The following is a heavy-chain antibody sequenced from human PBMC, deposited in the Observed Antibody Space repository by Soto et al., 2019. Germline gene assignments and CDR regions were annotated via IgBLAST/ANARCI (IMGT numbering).Heavy chain of an antibody. D-gene: IGHD4-17*01. CDR1: GTSLSGLP. V-gene: IGHV1-24*01. CDR2: LDYEEGER. CDR3: AAGVTTFDY. J-gene: IGHJ4*02. Sequence: GASVKVSCKVSGTSLSGLPMHWVRQAPGKGLEWMGSLDYEEGERSFAHRFQGRLTVTEDTSTDTAYMELGSLMSEDTAVYYCAAGVTTFDYWGQGTLVTVSS.